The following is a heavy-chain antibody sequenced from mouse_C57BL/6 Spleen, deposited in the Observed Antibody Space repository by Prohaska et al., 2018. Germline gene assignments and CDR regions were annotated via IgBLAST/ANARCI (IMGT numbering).Heavy chain of an antibody. V-gene: IGHV1-26*01. CDR1: YY. CDR2: INPNNGGT. CDR3: ARSLYDYYPPVDY. D-gene: IGHD2-4*01. Sequence: YYMNWVKQSHGKSLEWIGDINPNNGGTSYNQKFKGKATLTVDKSSSTAYMELRSQTSEDSAVYYCARSLYDYYPPVDYCGQGTTLTVSS. J-gene: IGHJ2*01.